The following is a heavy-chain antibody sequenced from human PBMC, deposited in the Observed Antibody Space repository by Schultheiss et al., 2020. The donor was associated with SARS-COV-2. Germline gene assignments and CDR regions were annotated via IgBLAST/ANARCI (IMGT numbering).Heavy chain of an antibody. CDR3: ARGEVIVVVIDY. V-gene: IGHV1-8*01. J-gene: IGHJ4*02. D-gene: IGHD3-22*01. CDR2: MNPNSGNT. CDR1: GYTFTSYD. Sequence: ASVKVSCKASGYTFTSYDINWVRQATGQGLEWMGWMNPNSGNTGYAQKFQGRVTMTRDTSTSTVYMELSSLRSEDTAVYYCARGEVIVVVIDYWGQGTLVTVSS.